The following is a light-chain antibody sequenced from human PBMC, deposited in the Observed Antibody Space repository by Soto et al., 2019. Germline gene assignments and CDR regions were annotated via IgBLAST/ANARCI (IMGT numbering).Light chain of an antibody. CDR1: QSLLNSDDGNTH. CDR3: LQDNDYPWT. CDR2: TFS. Sequence: DIVMTQTPLSLPVTPGEPASISCRSSQSLLNSDDGNTHLDWYLQKPGQSPQLLIYTFSYRASGVPDRFSGSGSGTDFTLTISSLQPEDFATYYCLQDNDYPWTFGEGTKVEIK. J-gene: IGKJ1*01. V-gene: IGKV2-40*01.